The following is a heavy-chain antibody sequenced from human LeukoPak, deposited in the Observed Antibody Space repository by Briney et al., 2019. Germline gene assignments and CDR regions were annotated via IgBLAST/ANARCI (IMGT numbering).Heavy chain of an antibody. CDR1: GGSISSYY. D-gene: IGHD7-27*01. CDR2: IYTSGST. J-gene: IGHJ6*03. V-gene: IGHV4-4*09. CDR3: ARLAWGGSYYYYCYMDV. Sequence: SETLSLTCTVSGGSISSYYWSWIRQPPGKGLEWIGYIYTSGSTNYNPSLKSRVTISVDTSKNQFSLKLSSVTAADTAVYYCARLAWGGSYYYYCYMDVWGKGTTVSVSS.